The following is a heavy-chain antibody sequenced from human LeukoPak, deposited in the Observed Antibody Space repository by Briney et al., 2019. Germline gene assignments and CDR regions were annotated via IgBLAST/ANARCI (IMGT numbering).Heavy chain of an antibody. V-gene: IGHV3-7*01. J-gene: IGHJ4*02. CDR2: IKKDGSER. CDR1: GFTFSDFY. Sequence: GGSLRLSCAASGFTFSDFYMSWVRQAPGKGLEWVANIKKDGSERSYVDSVRDRFTISRDNAKNSLYLQMNSLRAEDTAMYYCARGGWSGYFIYWGQGALVTVPS. CDR3: ARGGWSGYFIY. D-gene: IGHD1-1*01.